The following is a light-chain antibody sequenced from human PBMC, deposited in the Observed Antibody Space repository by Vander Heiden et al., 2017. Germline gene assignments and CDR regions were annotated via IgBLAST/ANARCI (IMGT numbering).Light chain of an antibody. V-gene: IGKV3-20*01. J-gene: IGKJ4*01. Sequence: IGLTPSPGTLSLSPGERATLSCRASQSVSSSYLAWYQQKPGQAPRLLIYGASSRATGIPDRFSGSGSGTDFTLTISRLEPEDFAVYYCQQDGSSPLTFGGGTKVEIK. CDR2: GAS. CDR1: QSVSSSY. CDR3: QQDGSSPLT.